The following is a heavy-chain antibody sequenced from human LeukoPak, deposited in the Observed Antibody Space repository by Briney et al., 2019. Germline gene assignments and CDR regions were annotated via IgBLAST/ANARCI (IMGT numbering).Heavy chain of an antibody. V-gene: IGHV4-39*07. CDR3: ASNIAVAGTIWYFDL. CDR1: GGSISSSTSY. D-gene: IGHD6-19*01. Sequence: SETLSLTCTVSGGSISSSTSYWGWIRQPPGTGLEWIGSIYYSGATYYNPSLKSRVTISVDTSKNQFSLKLSSVTAADTAVYYCASNIAVAGTIWYFDLWGRGTLVTVSS. CDR2: IYYSGAT. J-gene: IGHJ2*01.